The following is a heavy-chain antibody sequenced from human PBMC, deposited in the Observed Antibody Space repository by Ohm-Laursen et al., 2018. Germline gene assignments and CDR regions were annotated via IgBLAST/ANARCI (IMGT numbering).Heavy chain of an antibody. J-gene: IGHJ4*02. Sequence: SLRLSCAASGFTFRSYEMNWVRQAPGKGLESVASINQDGSEKYFVDSVRGRFTIYRDSAKNSLYLQMNSLRAEDTAVYYCVRDRRGGSIELRAGGQGALVTVSS. V-gene: IGHV3-7*01. CDR2: INQDGSEK. CDR1: GFTFRSYE. D-gene: IGHD6-6*01. CDR3: VRDRRGGSIELRA.